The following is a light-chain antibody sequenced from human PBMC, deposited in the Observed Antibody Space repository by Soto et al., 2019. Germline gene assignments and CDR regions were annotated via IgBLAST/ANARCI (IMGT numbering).Light chain of an antibody. Sequence: DIQMTQSPSTLSASVGDRVTITCRASQGISKWLAWYQQKPGKAPKLLIYGASSLENGVPSRFSGSGSGKEYTLPISRLQPEDFATYFCQQYNSYDMWSFGQGHKVDLK. CDR2: GAS. J-gene: IGKJ1*01. V-gene: IGKV1-5*01. CDR3: QQYNSYDMWS. CDR1: QGISKW.